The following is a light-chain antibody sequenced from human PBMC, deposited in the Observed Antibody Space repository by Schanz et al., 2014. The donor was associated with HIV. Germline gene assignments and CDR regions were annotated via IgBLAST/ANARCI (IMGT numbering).Light chain of an antibody. J-gene: IGLJ2*01. CDR3: SSYTSRNTVV. CDR1: SRDLGGYNY. V-gene: IGLV2-14*01. CDR2: DGT. Sequence: QSALTQPPSASGSPGQSVTISCTGTSRDLGGYNYVSWYQQHPGEAPKLLIHDGTTRPSGTSNRFSGSKSGNAAFLTILGLQAEDEAHYYCSSYTSRNTVVFGGGTKLTVL.